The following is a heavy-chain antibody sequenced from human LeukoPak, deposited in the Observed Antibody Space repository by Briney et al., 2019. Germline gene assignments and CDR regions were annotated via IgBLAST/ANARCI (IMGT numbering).Heavy chain of an antibody. CDR1: GGSISSYY. CDR3: AREGSYYYMDV. CDR2: IYYSGST. V-gene: IGHV4-59*12. J-gene: IGHJ6*03. Sequence: SETLSLTCTVSGGSISSYYWSWIRQPPGKGLEWIGYIYYSGSTNYSPSLKSRVTISVDTSKNQFSLKLSSVTAADTAVYYCAREGSYYYMDVWGKGTTVTVSS. D-gene: IGHD6-19*01.